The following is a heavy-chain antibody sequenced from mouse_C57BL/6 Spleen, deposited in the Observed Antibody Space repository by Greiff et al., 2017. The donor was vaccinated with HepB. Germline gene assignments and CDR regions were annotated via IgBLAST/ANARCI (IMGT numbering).Heavy chain of an antibody. CDR3: ARYKGTVVVPYFDV. Sequence: EVQGVESGGGLVQPGGSLSLSCAASGFTFTDYYMSWVRQPPGKALEWLGFIRNKANGYTTEYSASVKGRFTISRDNSQSILYLQMNALRAEDSATYYCARYKGTVVVPYFDVWGTGTTVTVSS. CDR1: GFTFTDYY. V-gene: IGHV7-3*01. J-gene: IGHJ1*03. CDR2: IRNKANGYTT. D-gene: IGHD1-1*01.